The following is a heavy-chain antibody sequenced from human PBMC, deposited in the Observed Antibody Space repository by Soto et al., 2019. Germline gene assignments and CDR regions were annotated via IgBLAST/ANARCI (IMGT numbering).Heavy chain of an antibody. CDR3: AKTGVSMVRGVPQGFDH. CDR2: ISFDGRNE. D-gene: IGHD3-10*01. CDR1: DFDFSSYG. V-gene: IGHV3-30*18. Sequence: GGSLRLSCAASDFDFSSYGIHWVRQAPGKGLEWVAFISFDGRNEYYGESVKGRFTISRDNSKNMLFLQMDSLRHEDTALYYCAKTGVSMVRGVPQGFDHRGQGTLVTVSS. J-gene: IGHJ4*02.